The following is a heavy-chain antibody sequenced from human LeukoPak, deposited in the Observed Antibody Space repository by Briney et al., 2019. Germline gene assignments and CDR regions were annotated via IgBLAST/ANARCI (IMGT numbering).Heavy chain of an antibody. CDR1: GYTFTGYY. CDR3: ARTSLYSSGGGSYYFDY. D-gene: IGHD6-25*01. J-gene: IGHJ4*02. CDR2: INPNSGGT. V-gene: IGHV1-2*02. Sequence: GASVKVSCKASGYTFTGYYMHWVRQAPGQGLEWMGWINPNSGGTNYAQKFRGRVTMTRDTSISTAYMELSRLRSDDTAVYYCARTSLYSSGGGSYYFDYWGQGTLVTVSS.